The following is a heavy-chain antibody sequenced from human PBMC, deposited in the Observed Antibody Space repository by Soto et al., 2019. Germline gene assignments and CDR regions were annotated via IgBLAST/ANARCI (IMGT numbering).Heavy chain of an antibody. D-gene: IGHD3-22*01. Sequence: GGALTLGCEASGFTFSGYNMNGVRHAAGKGLEWVSSISSSSSYIYYADSVKGRFTISRDNAKNSLYLQMNSLRAEDTAVYYCAREPTIVVVTPYGMDVWGQGTTVTVSS. V-gene: IGHV3-21*01. CDR1: GFTFSGYN. J-gene: IGHJ6*02. CDR2: ISSSSSYI. CDR3: AREPTIVVVTPYGMDV.